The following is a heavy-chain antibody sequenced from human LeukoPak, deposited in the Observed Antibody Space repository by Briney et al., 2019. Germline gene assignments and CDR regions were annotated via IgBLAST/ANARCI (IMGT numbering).Heavy chain of an antibody. D-gene: IGHD4/OR15-4a*01. V-gene: IGHV4-4*02. Sequence: SETLSLTCAVSGASVSTSDWWSWVRQPPGKGLEWLGEIFHSGSTNYNPSLKSRVTISVDKSLNQSSLRLNSVTAADTAVYYCTRRFGYGVVGGYFDYWGQGALVTVSS. CDR1: GASVSTSDW. J-gene: IGHJ4*02. CDR3: TRRFGYGVVGGYFDY. CDR2: IFHSGST.